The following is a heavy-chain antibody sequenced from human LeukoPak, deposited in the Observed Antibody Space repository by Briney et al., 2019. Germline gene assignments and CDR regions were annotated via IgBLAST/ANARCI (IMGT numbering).Heavy chain of an antibody. CDR1: GFTFSSYW. J-gene: IGHJ4*02. Sequence: GGSLRLSCAASGFTFSSYWMHWVRQAPGKGLVWVSCINIDGSRTTYADSVKGRFTISRDNAKNTLYLQMHSLRAEDTAVYSCARASGPFDYWGQGTLVTVSS. CDR3: ARASGPFDY. CDR2: INIDGSRT. D-gene: IGHD3-10*01. V-gene: IGHV3-74*01.